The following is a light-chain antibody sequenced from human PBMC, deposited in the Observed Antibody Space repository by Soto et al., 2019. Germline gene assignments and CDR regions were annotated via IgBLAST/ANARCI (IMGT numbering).Light chain of an antibody. V-gene: IGLV3-9*01. CDR1: DIRTKN. CDR2: RDS. J-gene: IGLJ2*01. Sequence: SSELTQPPSVSVALGQTARITCGGTDIRTKNVHWYQQKPGQAPVLVIHRDSNRPSGIPERISGSNSGNTATLTISRAQVGDEADYYCQVWDSSSAVVFGAGTKLTVL. CDR3: QVWDSSSAVV.